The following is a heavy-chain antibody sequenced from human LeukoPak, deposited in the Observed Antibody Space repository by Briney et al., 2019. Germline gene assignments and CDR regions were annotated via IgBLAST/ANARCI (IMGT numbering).Heavy chain of an antibody. Sequence: QAGGSLRLSCAASGFTFSSYEMNWVRQAPGKGLEWVSYISSSGSTIYYADSVKGRFTISRDNSKNTLYLQMNSLRAEDTAVYYCARDHYGSGSSYFDYWGQGTLVTVSS. CDR1: GFTFSSYE. J-gene: IGHJ4*02. CDR2: ISSSGSTI. V-gene: IGHV3-48*03. CDR3: ARDHYGSGSSYFDY. D-gene: IGHD3-10*01.